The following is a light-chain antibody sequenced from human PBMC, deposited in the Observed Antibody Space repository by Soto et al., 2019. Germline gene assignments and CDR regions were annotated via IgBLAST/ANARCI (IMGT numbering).Light chain of an antibody. CDR1: QSVDTTF. J-gene: IGKJ1*01. Sequence: EIVLTQSPGSLSLSPGQRATLSCRASQSVDTTFFAWYQKKPGQRPRLLIYGASKRATGIPDRFSGSGSGTDFTLIISRLEPEDFAVYYCQQYMSSVTFGQGTKVEIK. V-gene: IGKV3-20*01. CDR3: QQYMSSVT. CDR2: GAS.